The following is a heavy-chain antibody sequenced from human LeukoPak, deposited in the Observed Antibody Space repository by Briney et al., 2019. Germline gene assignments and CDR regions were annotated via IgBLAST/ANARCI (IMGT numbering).Heavy chain of an antibody. CDR1: GFTFSSYA. V-gene: IGHV3-23*01. Sequence: PGGSLRLSCAASGFTFSSYAMSWARQAPGKGLEWVSAISGSGGSTYYADSVKGRFTISRDNSKNTLYLQMNSLRAEDTAVYYCAKAGIQLWLWAIWGQGTMVTVSS. D-gene: IGHD5-18*01. CDR2: ISGSGGST. CDR3: AKAGIQLWLWAI. J-gene: IGHJ3*02.